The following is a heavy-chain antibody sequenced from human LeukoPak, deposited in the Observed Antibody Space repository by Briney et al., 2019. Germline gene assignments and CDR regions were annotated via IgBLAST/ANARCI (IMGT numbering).Heavy chain of an antibody. Sequence: SETLSLTCTVSGGSISSSSYYWGWIRQPPGKGLEWIGSIYYSGSTYYNPSLKSRVTISVDKSKNQFSLKLSSVTAADTAVYYCAREAYTGFDLEAFDSWGQGTRVTVSS. CDR3: AREAYTGFDLEAFDS. V-gene: IGHV4-39*07. D-gene: IGHD5-12*01. CDR2: IYYSGST. J-gene: IGHJ4*02. CDR1: GGSISSSSYY.